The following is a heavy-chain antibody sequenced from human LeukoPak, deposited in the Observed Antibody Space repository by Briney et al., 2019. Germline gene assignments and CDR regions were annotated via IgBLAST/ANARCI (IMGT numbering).Heavy chain of an antibody. CDR3: ARVRGLYGGNSGRYFDL. D-gene: IGHD4-23*01. Sequence: SETLSLTCAVYGESFSGFYWTWIRQSPGKGLEWIGEINHSGSTNYNPSLKSRVTVAVDTSKNQFSLKLSSVTAADTAVYYCARVRGLYGGNSGRYFDLWGRGTLVTVSS. CDR2: INHSGST. CDR1: GESFSGFY. J-gene: IGHJ2*01. V-gene: IGHV4-34*10.